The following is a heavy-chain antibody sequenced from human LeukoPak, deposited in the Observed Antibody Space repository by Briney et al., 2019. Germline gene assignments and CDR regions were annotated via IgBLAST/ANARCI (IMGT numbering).Heavy chain of an antibody. CDR1: GFTFDDYG. Sequence: GGSLRLSCAASGFTFDDYGMSWVRQAPGKGLEWVSGINWNGGSTGYADSVKGRFTISRDNAKNSLYLQMNSLRAEDTALYYCAREISGIAVAGTGPYYYYYMDIWGKGTTVTVSS. J-gene: IGHJ6*03. CDR3: AREISGIAVAGTGPYYYYYMDI. D-gene: IGHD6-19*01. CDR2: INWNGGST. V-gene: IGHV3-20*04.